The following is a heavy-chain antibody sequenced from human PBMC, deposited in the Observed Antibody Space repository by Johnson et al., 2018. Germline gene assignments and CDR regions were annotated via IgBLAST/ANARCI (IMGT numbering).Heavy chain of an antibody. J-gene: IGHJ1*01. V-gene: IGHV3-30*18. CDR2: ISYDGSNK. CDR1: GFTFSSYG. Sequence: VQLLESGGGVVQPGRSXRLSCAASGFTFSSYGMHWVRQAPGKGLEWVAVISYDGSNKYSADSVKGRFTISRDNSKNTLYLQMNSPGAEDTSVDYCAKRWLGYIQHWGQGTLVTVSS. D-gene: IGHD2-15*01. CDR3: AKRWLGYIQH.